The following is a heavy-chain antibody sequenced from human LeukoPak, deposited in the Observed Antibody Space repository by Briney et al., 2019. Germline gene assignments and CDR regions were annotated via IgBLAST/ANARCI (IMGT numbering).Heavy chain of an antibody. CDR2: ISAYNCNT. Sequence: ASVKVSCKASGYTFTSYGISWVRQAPGQGLEWMGWISAYNCNTNYAQKLQGRVTMPTDTATSTAYMELRSLRSDDTAVYYCARDFRLTVRGVILDYWGQGTLVTVSS. CDR1: GYTFTSYG. V-gene: IGHV1-18*01. D-gene: IGHD3-10*01. CDR3: ARDFRLTVRGVILDY. J-gene: IGHJ4*02.